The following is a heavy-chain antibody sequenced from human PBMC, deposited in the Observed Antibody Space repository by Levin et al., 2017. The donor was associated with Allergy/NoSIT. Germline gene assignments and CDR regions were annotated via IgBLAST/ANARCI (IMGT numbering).Heavy chain of an antibody. J-gene: IGHJ4*02. CDR3: ARGAPDVYDYIWGSYRYFDY. CDR2: IYSGGST. V-gene: IGHV3-53*01. D-gene: IGHD3-16*02. CDR1: GFTVSSNY. Sequence: PGGSLRLSCAASGFTVSSNYMSWVRQAPGKGLEWVSVIYSGGSTYYADSVKGRFTISRDNSKNTLYLQMNSLRAEDTAVYYCARGAPDVYDYIWGSYRYFDYWGQGTLVTVSS.